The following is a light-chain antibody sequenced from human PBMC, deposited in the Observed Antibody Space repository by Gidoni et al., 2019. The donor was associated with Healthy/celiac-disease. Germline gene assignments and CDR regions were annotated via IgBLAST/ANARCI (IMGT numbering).Light chain of an antibody. CDR2: DAS. Sequence: ELLLTQSPATLSLSPGERATLSCRASQSVSSYLAWYQQKPGQAPRLLIYDASSRATGIPARFSGSGSGTDFTLTISSLEPEDFAVYYCQQRSNWPPSFGQGTRLEIK. CDR1: QSVSSY. J-gene: IGKJ5*01. CDR3: QQRSNWPPS. V-gene: IGKV3-11*01.